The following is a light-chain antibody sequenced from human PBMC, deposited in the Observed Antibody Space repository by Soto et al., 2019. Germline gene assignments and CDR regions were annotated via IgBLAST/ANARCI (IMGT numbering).Light chain of an antibody. CDR3: QQYESTPPT. V-gene: IGKV4-1*01. J-gene: IGKJ2*01. CDR2: WAS. Sequence: DIVMTQSPDSLAVSLGERATINCKSSQSVLYSSNNKNYLAWYQQRPGQPPKLLIYWASTRESGVPDRFSGSGSGTDFTLSSTRRQAEDVAVYYCQQYESTPPTFGQGSKLEIK. CDR1: QSVLYSSNNKNY.